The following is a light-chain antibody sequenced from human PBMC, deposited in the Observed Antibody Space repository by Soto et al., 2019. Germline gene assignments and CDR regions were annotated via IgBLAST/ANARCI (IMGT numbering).Light chain of an antibody. Sequence: DIVLTQSPGTLSLSPGERATLSCRASQSVSSYLAWYQQKPGQAPRLLIYDASNRATGIPARFSGSGSGTDFTLTISSLEPEDFAVYYCQHRRDFGQGTRLEVK. CDR3: QHRRD. J-gene: IGKJ5*01. CDR1: QSVSSY. CDR2: DAS. V-gene: IGKV3-11*01.